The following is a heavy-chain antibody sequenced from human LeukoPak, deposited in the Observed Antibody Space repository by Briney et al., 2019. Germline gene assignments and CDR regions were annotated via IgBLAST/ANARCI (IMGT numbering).Heavy chain of an antibody. CDR1: GFTFSSYA. V-gene: IGHV3-23*01. CDR2: ISGSGGST. Sequence: GGSLRLSCAASGFTFSSYAMSWVRQAPGKWLEWVSAISGSGGSTYYADSVKGRFTISRDNSKNTLYLQMNSLRAEDTAVYYCATYSSGWSPAFDYWGQGTLVTVSS. J-gene: IGHJ4*02. CDR3: ATYSSGWSPAFDY. D-gene: IGHD6-19*01.